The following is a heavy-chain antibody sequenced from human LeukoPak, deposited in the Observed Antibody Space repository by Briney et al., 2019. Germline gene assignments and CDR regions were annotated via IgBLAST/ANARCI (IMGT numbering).Heavy chain of an antibody. V-gene: IGHV1-8*01. J-gene: IGHJ5*02. CDR1: GYTFTSYD. D-gene: IGHD1-7*01. CDR2: MNPNSGNT. Sequence: ASVKVSCKSSGYTFTSYDINRVRQATGQGLEWMGWMNPNSGNTGYAQKFQGRVTMTRNTSISTAYMELSSLRSEDTAVYYCARAGIGNYENWFDPWGQGTLVTVSS. CDR3: ARAGIGNYENWFDP.